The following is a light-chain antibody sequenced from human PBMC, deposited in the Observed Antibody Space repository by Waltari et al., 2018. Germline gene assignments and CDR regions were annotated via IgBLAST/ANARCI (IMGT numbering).Light chain of an antibody. J-gene: IGLJ2*01. CDR3: AAWDDSLNGLV. V-gene: IGLV1-44*01. Sequence: QPVLTQPPSASATPGQKVVISCSGASSNIGTNTTNCYQKLPGAAPKLLTYVNNQRPSGVPDRFSGSKSGTSASLVVSGLQSDDEAEYYCAAWDDSLNGLVFGGGTKLTVL. CDR1: SSNIGTNT. CDR2: VNN.